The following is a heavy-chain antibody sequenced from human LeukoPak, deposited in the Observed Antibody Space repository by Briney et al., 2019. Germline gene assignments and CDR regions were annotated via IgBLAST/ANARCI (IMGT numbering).Heavy chain of an antibody. D-gene: IGHD4-17*01. V-gene: IGHV3-23*01. Sequence: GGYLRLSCAASGFTFSSYGMQWVRQAPGKGLEWVSAISGSGGSTYYADSVKGRFTISRDNSKNTLYLQMNSLRAEDTAVYYCAKDHYGDGKNPFDYWGQGTLVTVSS. J-gene: IGHJ4*02. CDR3: AKDHYGDGKNPFDY. CDR1: GFTFSSYG. CDR2: ISGSGGST.